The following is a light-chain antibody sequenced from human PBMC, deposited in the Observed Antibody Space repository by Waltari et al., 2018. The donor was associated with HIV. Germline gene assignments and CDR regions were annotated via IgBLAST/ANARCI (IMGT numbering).Light chain of an antibody. CDR3: AAWDDSLSGYVV. CDR1: SSNIGSNY. Sequence: QSVLTQPPSASGTPGQRVTISCSGSSSNIGSNYVYWYLQLPGTAPKLLIQRNNRRPSGVPDRFSGSKSGTSASLAISGLRSEDEADYYCAAWDDSLSGYVVFGGGTKLTVL. CDR2: RNN. J-gene: IGLJ2*01. V-gene: IGLV1-47*01.